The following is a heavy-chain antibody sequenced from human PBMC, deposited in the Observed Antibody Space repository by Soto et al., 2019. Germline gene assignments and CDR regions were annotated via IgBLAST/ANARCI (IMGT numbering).Heavy chain of an antibody. D-gene: IGHD3-10*01. CDR3: ARGVGSGSYYNQYNWFDP. J-gene: IGHJ5*02. V-gene: IGHV1-18*01. CDR2: ISGYQGNT. Sequence: QVQLVQSGGEVKKPGASVKVSCKASGYTFTNYGISWVRQAPGQGLEWMGWISGYQGNTNYAQNLQGRVTMTTDTPTNTAYMELRSLRSDDTAVYYCARGVGSGSYYNQYNWFDPWGQGTLVTVSS. CDR1: GYTFTNYG.